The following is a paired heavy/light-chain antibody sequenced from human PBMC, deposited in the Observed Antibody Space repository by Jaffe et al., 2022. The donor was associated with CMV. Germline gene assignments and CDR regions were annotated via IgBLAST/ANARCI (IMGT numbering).Light chain of an antibody. Sequence: DIVMTQSPDSLAVSLGERATINCKSSQSVLYSSNNKNYIAWFQQKPGQPPKLLIYWASTRESGVPDRFTGSGSGTDFTLTISSLQAEDVAVYYCQQYYSIPPYTFGQGTKLEIK. V-gene: IGKV4-1*01. CDR3: QQYYSIPPYT. CDR1: QSVLYSSNNKNY. J-gene: IGKJ2*01. CDR2: WAS.
Heavy chain of an antibody. CDR2: LSGSGGNT. D-gene: IGHD3-9*01. CDR1: GFTFSSYA. V-gene: IGHV3-23*01. J-gene: IGHJ4*02. Sequence: EVQLLESGGTLVQPGGSLRLSCAASGFTFSSYAMSWVRQAPGKRLEWVSILSGSGGNTYYADSVKGRFTISRDNSKNTLYLQMNSLRAEDTAIYYCAKGYDPHDWVLSHFDYWGQGTLVTVSS. CDR3: AKGYDPHDWVLSHFDY.